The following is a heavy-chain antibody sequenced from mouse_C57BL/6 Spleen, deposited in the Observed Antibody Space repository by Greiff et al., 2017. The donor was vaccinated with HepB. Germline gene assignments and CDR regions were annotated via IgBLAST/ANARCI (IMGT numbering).Heavy chain of an antibody. CDR2: IYPGDGDT. D-gene: IGHD1-1*01. Sequence: QVQLQQSGPELVKPGASVKISCKASGYAFSSSWMNWVKQRPGKGLEWIGRIYPGDGDTNYNGKFKGKATLTADKSSSTAYMQLSSLTSEDSAVYFCARGGAVEYFDYWGQGTTLTVSS. J-gene: IGHJ2*01. CDR3: ARGGAVEYFDY. CDR1: GYAFSSSW. V-gene: IGHV1-82*01.